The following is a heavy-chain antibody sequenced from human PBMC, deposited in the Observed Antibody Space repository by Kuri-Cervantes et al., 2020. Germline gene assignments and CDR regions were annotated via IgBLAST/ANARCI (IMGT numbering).Heavy chain of an antibody. D-gene: IGHD3-9*01. V-gene: IGHV1-46*03. CDR2: INPSGGST. Sequence: ASVKVSCKASGYTFTSYYMHWVRQAPGQGLEWMGIINPSGGSTSYAQKFQGRVTMTRDTSTSTAYMELSSLRSDDTAVYYCVIARYFDWAPHYFDYWGQGTLVTVSS. J-gene: IGHJ4*02. CDR3: VIARYFDWAPHYFDY. CDR1: GYTFTSYY.